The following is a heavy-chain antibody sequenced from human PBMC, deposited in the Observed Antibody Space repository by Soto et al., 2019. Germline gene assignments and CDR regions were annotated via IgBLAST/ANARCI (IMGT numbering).Heavy chain of an antibody. J-gene: IGHJ4*02. CDR1: GGSISSGDYY. V-gene: IGHV4-30-4*01. D-gene: IGHD2-15*01. Sequence: SETLSLTCTVSGGSISSGDYYWSWIRQPPGKGLEWIGYIYYSGSTYYNPSLKSRVTISVDTSKNQFSLKLSSVTAADTAVYYCARWSVVSLCRSCYSIIDYWGPGTLVSVSS. CDR3: ARWSVVSLCRSCYSIIDY. CDR2: IYYSGST.